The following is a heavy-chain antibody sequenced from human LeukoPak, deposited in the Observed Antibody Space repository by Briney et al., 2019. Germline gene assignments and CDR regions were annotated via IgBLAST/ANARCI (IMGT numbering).Heavy chain of an antibody. CDR3: ARDPNYDFWSGYRSRDDAFDI. CDR1: GYTFTSYH. D-gene: IGHD3-3*01. CDR2: INPNGCST. J-gene: IGHJ3*02. Sequence: SVKVSCKSSGYTFTSYHMHWVRQAPGQGLEWMGIINPNGCSTSYAQKFQGRVTMSRDTSTSTVYMELSSLRSEDTAVYYCARDPNYDFWSGYRSRDDAFDIWGQGTMVTVSS. V-gene: IGHV1-46*01.